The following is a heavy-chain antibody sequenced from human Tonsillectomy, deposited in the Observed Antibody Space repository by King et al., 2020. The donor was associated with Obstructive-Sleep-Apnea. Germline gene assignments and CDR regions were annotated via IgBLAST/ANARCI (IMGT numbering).Heavy chain of an antibody. V-gene: IGHV4-39*07. Sequence: QLQESGPGLLKPSETLSLTCSVSGGSISTSNFYWGWIRQPPGKGLQWIGTVYYSGSTYYNPSLRSRVTISVDTSKDQFSLRLTSVTAADTAVYYCARVRSFIIGRDFFRGEFDSWGQGTLVTVSS. J-gene: IGHJ4*02. D-gene: IGHD2-21*02. CDR2: VYYSGST. CDR1: GGSISTSNFY. CDR3: ARVRSFIIGRDFFRGEFDS.